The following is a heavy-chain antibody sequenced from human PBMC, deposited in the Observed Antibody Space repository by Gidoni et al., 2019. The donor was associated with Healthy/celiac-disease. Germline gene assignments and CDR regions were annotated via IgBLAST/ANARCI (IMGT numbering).Heavy chain of an antibody. D-gene: IGHD3-22*01. J-gene: IGHJ3*02. CDR3: ARVHFYYYDSSGPDAFDI. CDR1: GGSFSGYY. CDR2: INHSGST. V-gene: IGHV4-34*01. Sequence: QVQLQQWGAGLLKPSETLSLPCAFYGGSFSGYYWSWLRQPPGNGLEWIGEINHSGSTNYNPSLKSRVTISVDTSKNQFSLKLSSVTAADTAVYYCARVHFYYYDSSGPDAFDIWGQGTMVTVSS.